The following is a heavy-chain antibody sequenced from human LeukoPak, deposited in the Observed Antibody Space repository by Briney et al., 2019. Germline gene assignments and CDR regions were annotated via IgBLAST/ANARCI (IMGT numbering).Heavy chain of an antibody. CDR3: ARGERYYDSSGYCDY. D-gene: IGHD3-22*01. CDR1: GFTFSSYG. CDR2: IRYDGSNK. J-gene: IGHJ4*02. V-gene: IGHV3-30*02. Sequence: GGSLRLSCAASGFTFSSYGMHWVRQAPGKGLEWVAFIRYDGSNKYYADSVKGRFTISRDNSKNTLYLQMNSLRAEDTAVYYCARGERYYDSSGYCDYWGQGTLVTVSS.